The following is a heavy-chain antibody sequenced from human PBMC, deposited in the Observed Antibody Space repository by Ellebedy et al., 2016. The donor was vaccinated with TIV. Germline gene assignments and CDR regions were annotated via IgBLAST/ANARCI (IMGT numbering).Heavy chain of an antibody. CDR3: ARRGVGDGFIDY. Sequence: MPSETLSLTCTVSGGGVSNNYWRWIRKPPGKGLEWIGYVSYSGSTNFNPSLKSRVTISLDTSKNQFSLKLSSVTAADTAVYFCARRGVGDGFIDYWGQGTLVTVSS. J-gene: IGHJ4*02. CDR2: VSYSGST. D-gene: IGHD3-16*01. V-gene: IGHV4-59*08. CDR1: GGGVSNNY.